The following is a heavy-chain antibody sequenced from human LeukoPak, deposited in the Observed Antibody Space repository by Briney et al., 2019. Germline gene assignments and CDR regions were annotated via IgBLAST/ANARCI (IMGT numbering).Heavy chain of an antibody. V-gene: IGHV3-7*01. CDR2: IKQDGSEM. CDR1: GFTFRSYW. Sequence: GGSLRLSCAASGFTFRSYWMDWVCQAPGKGLEWVANIKQDGSEMYYVDSVKGRFTISRDNTKNSLFLHMSSLRAEDTAVYYCARGYYDSSGDYWGQGTLVTVSS. D-gene: IGHD3-22*01. J-gene: IGHJ4*02. CDR3: ARGYYDSSGDY.